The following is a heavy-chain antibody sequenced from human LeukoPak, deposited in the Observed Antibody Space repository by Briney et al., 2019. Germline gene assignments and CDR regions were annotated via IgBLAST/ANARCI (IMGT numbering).Heavy chain of an antibody. V-gene: IGHV1-2*02. D-gene: IGHD6-13*01. CDR2: INPNSGGT. J-gene: IGHJ4*02. CDR1: GYTFTGYY. CDR3: ARDIRYSSSWYISY. Sequence: ASGKVSCKASGYTFTGYYMHWGRQAPGQGLEWRGWINPNSGGTNYAQKFQGRVTMTRDTSISTAYMELSRLRSDDTAVYYCARDIRYSSSWYISYWGQGTLVTVSS.